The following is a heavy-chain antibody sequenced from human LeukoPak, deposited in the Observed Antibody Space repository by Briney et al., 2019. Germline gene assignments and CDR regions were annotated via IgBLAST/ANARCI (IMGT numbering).Heavy chain of an antibody. CDR2: ISNSGSST. CDR3: AKVGIVGVTKGNFDY. J-gene: IGHJ4*02. D-gene: IGHD1-26*01. CDR1: GFTFSSYA. Sequence: GGSLTPSCAASGFTFSSYAMNWVRQPPGKGLEWVSCISNSGSSTYYADSVKGRFTISRDNSKNTKYMKTNSLRAEDTAVYHCAKVGIVGVTKGNFDYWGQGNLVTVSS. V-gene: IGHV3-23*01.